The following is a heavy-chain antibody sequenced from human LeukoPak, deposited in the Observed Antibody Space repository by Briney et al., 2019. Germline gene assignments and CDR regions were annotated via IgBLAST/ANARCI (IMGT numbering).Heavy chain of an antibody. V-gene: IGHV3-66*02. CDR1: GFTVSSNY. J-gene: IGHJ4*02. CDR2: IYSGGST. D-gene: IGHD2-2*01. Sequence: GGSLRLSCAASGFTVSSNYMSWVRQAPGKGLEWVSVIYSGGSTYYADSVKGRFTISRANSKTTLYPQMNSLRAEDTAVYYCAREYCSSTSCSVDYWGQGTLVTVSS. CDR3: AREYCSSTSCSVDY.